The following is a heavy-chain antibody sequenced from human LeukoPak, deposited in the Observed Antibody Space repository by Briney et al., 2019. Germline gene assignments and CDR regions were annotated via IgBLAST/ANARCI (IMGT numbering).Heavy chain of an antibody. V-gene: IGHV3-30*02. Sequence: GGSLRLSCAASGFPFSNSGMHWVRQTPGKGLEWVAFLRYDASSKFYTDSVKGRFTISRDNSKNTVYLQMIGLRPEDAAVYYCAKNTSYGGWGNAFDIWGQGTMVTVSS. D-gene: IGHD3-16*01. CDR2: LRYDASSK. CDR3: AKNTSYGGWGNAFDI. J-gene: IGHJ3*02. CDR1: GFPFSNSG.